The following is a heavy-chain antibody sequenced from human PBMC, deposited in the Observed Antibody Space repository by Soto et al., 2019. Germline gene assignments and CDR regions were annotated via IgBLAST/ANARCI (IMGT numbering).Heavy chain of an antibody. V-gene: IGHV3-7*03. CDR2: MNEDGSER. CDR3: ARDRAYSRFDY. J-gene: IGHJ4*02. CDR1: GFSFSSAW. D-gene: IGHD4-4*01. Sequence: PGGSLRLSCAVSGFSFSSAWMTWIRQAPGKGLERVAIMNEDGSERYYVDSVKGRFTISRDNAKNALFLQMNSLRVEDTAVYFCARDRAYSRFDYWGQGSRVTVSS.